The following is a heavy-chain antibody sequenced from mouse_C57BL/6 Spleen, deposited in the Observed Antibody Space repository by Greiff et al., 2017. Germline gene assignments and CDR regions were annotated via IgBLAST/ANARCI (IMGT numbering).Heavy chain of an antibody. CDR1: GYTFTDYY. CDR3: ARSGLGAAMDY. D-gene: IGHD2-4*01. V-gene: IGHV1-76*01. J-gene: IGHJ4*01. Sequence: QVQLQQSGAELVRPGASVKLSCKASGYTFTDYYINWVKQRPGQGLEWIARIYPGSGNTYYNEKFKGKATVTAEKSSSTAYMQLSSLTSEDSAVYFCARSGLGAAMDYWGQGTSVTVSS. CDR2: IYPGSGNT.